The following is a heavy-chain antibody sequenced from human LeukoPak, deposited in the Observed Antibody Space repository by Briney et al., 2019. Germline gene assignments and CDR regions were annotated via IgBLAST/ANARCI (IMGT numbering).Heavy chain of an antibody. J-gene: IGHJ4*02. CDR2: FSYGGNT. D-gene: IGHD6-19*01. CDR1: GDSISSSTYY. CDR3: ARHVHSGWYWVY. V-gene: IGHV4-39*01. Sequence: SETLSLTCTVSGDSISSSTYYWAWIRQPPGKGLEWIGSFSYGGNTYYKSSLKSRLTISVDTSKNQFSLKLSSVTAADTSVYYCARHVHSGWYWVYWGQGTLVTDSS.